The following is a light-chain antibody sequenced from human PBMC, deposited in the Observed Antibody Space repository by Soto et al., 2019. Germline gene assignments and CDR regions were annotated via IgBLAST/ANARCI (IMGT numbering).Light chain of an antibody. CDR1: QSISSR. Sequence: DIQMTQSPSTLSASVGDRDTITCRASQSISSRLAWYQQKPGKAPKLLIYKASSLESGVPSRFSGSGSGTEFTLTISSLQPDDSATYYCQQYNSYWTFGQGTKV. CDR2: KAS. V-gene: IGKV1-5*03. J-gene: IGKJ1*01. CDR3: QQYNSYWT.